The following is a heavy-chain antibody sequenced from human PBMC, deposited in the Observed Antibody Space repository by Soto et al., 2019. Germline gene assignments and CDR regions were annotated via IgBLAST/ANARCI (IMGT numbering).Heavy chain of an antibody. CDR3: AKERKGSSGWYDLDN. CDR1: GFIFGDYA. Sequence: GGSLSLSCAASGFIFGDYAMQWFRQAPGKGLEWVSGISWNSGTIAYADSVRGRFTISRDNAKNSLYLQMNSLRTEDTAFYYCAKERKGSSGWYDLDNWGQGTLVTVSS. D-gene: IGHD6-19*01. V-gene: IGHV3-9*01. J-gene: IGHJ4*02. CDR2: ISWNSGTI.